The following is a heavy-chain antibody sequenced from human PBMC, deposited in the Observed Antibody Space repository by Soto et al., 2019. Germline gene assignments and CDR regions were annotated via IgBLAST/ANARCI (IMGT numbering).Heavy chain of an antibody. D-gene: IGHD6-19*01. Sequence: GESLKISCKGSGYSFTSYWIGWVRQMPGKGLEWMGIIYPGDSDTRYSPSFQGQVAISADKSISTAYLQWSSLKASDTAMYYCARRPFLAVAGTLEYYFDYWGQGTLVTVSS. J-gene: IGHJ4*02. CDR1: GYSFTSYW. CDR2: IYPGDSDT. CDR3: ARRPFLAVAGTLEYYFDY. V-gene: IGHV5-51*01.